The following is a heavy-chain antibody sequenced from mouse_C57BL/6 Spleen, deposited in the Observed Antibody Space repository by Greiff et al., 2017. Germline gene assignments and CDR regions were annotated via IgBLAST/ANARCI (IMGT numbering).Heavy chain of an antibody. CDR2: IHPSDSDT. Sequence: QVQLQQPGAELVKPGASVKVSCKASGYTFTSYWMHWVKQRPGQGLEWIGRIHPSDSDTNYNQKLKGTATLTVDKSSSTAYMQLSGLTSEDSAVYYCAIYYSNSAMDYWGQGTSVTVSS. D-gene: IGHD2-5*01. CDR3: AIYYSNSAMDY. CDR1: GYTFTSYW. V-gene: IGHV1-74*01. J-gene: IGHJ4*01.